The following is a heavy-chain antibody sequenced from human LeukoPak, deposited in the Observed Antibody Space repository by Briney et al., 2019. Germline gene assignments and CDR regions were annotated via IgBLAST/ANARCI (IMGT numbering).Heavy chain of an antibody. V-gene: IGHV4-61*01. Sequence: SETLSLTCTVSGGSVSSGSYYWSWIRQPPGTGLEWIGYIYYSGSTNYNPSLKSRVTISVDTSKNQFSLKLSSVTAADTAVYYCARDPYGDYSNAFDIWGQGTMVTVSS. CDR3: ARDPYGDYSNAFDI. CDR2: IYYSGST. D-gene: IGHD4-17*01. J-gene: IGHJ3*02. CDR1: GGSVSSGSYY.